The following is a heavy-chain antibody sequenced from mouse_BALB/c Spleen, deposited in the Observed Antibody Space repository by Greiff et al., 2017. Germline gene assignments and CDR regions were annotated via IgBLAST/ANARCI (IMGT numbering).Heavy chain of an antibody. CDR3: ARNRYGNYVGAMDY. V-gene: IGHV2-2*02. J-gene: IGHJ4*01. CDR2: LWSGGST. Sequence: VKLVESGPGLVQPSQSLSITCTVSGFSLTSYGVHWVRQSPGKGLEWLGVLWSGGSTDYNAAFISRLSISKDNSKSQVFFKMNSLQANDTAIYYCARNRYGNYVGAMDYWGQGTSVTVSS. D-gene: IGHD2-10*02. CDR1: GFSLTSYG.